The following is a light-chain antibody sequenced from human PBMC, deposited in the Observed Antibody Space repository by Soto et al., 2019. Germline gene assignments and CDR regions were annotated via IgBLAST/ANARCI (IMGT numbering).Light chain of an antibody. Sequence: QSALTQPASMSGSPGQSITISCTGTSSDVGNYNLVSWYQQHPGKAPKLIIYEVSKRPSGVSHRFSGSKSGNTASLTISGLQAEDEADYYCCSYAGSSTLDVFGTGTKLTVL. CDR1: SSDVGNYNL. CDR2: EVS. CDR3: CSYAGSSTLDV. J-gene: IGLJ1*01. V-gene: IGLV2-23*02.